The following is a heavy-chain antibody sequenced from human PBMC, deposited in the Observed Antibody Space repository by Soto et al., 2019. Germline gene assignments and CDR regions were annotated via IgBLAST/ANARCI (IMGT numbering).Heavy chain of an antibody. CDR2: IYYSGST. D-gene: IGHD5-18*01. CDR3: ASSIYSYGYNWFDP. Sequence: PSETLSLTCTVSGGSISSGDYYWSWIRQPPGKGLEWIGYIYYSGSTYYNPSLKSRVTISVDTSKNQFSLKLSSVTAADTAVYYCASSIYSYGYNWFDPWGQGTLVTVSS. V-gene: IGHV4-30-4*01. CDR1: GGSISSGDYY. J-gene: IGHJ5*02.